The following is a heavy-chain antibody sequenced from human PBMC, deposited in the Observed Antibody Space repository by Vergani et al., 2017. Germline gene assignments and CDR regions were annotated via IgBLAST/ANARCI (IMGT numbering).Heavy chain of an antibody. CDR3: ARGYCSGGSCYIPYFDY. D-gene: IGHD2-15*01. Sequence: QVQLQESGPGLVKPSETLSLTCTVSGGSISSYYWSWIRQPPGKGLEWIGYIYYSGSTNYNPSLKSRVPISVDTSKNQFSLKLSSVTAADTAVYYCARGYCSGGSCYIPYFDYWGQGTLVTVSS. V-gene: IGHV4-59*01. CDR1: GGSISSYY. J-gene: IGHJ4*02. CDR2: IYYSGST.